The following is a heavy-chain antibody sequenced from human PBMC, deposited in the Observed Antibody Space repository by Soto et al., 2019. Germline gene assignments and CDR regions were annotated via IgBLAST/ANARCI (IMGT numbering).Heavy chain of an antibody. V-gene: IGHV3-30*03. CDR2: ISYDGSNK. J-gene: IGHJ6*02. Sequence: GGSLRLSCAASGFTFSSYGMHWVRQAPGKGLEWVAVISYDGSNKYYADSVKGRFTISRDNSKNTLYLQMNSLRAEDTAVYYCAIDDGRTYYDILTGYYAPLGYYGMDVWGQGTTVTVSS. D-gene: IGHD3-9*01. CDR3: AIDDGRTYYDILTGYYAPLGYYGMDV. CDR1: GFTFSSYG.